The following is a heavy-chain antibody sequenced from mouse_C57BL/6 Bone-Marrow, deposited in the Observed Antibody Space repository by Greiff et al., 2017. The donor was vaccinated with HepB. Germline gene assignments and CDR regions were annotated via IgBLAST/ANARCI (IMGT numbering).Heavy chain of an antibody. CDR1: EYEFPSHD. J-gene: IGHJ1*03. V-gene: IGHV5-2*01. D-gene: IGHD2-2*01. Sequence: EVQLVESGGGLVQPGESLKLSCESNEYEFPSHDMSWVRKTPEKRLELVAAINSDGGSTYYPDTMERRFIISRDNTKKTLYLQMSSLRSEDTALYYCARQEGYDERNWYFDVWGTGTTVTVSS. CDR2: INSDGGST. CDR3: ARQEGYDERNWYFDV.